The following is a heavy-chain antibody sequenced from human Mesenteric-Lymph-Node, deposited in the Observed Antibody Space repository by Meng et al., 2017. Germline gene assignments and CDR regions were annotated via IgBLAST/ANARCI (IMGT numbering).Heavy chain of an antibody. J-gene: IGHJ4*02. CDR1: GFTFSNYW. Sequence: GESLKISCVASGFTFSNYWMHWVRQAPGKGLVWVSRINSDGSSTTYADSVKGRFTVSRDNSKNTLYLQMNSLRAEDTAVYYCARGIAAAGTGYWGQGTLVTVSS. D-gene: IGHD6-13*01. V-gene: IGHV3-74*01. CDR2: INSDGSST. CDR3: ARGIAAAGTGY.